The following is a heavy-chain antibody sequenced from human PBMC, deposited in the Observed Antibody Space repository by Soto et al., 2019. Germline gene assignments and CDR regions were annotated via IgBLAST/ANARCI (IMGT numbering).Heavy chain of an antibody. CDR1: GYTLTELS. J-gene: IGHJ4*02. Sequence: ASVKVSCKVSGYTLTELSMHWVRQAPGKGVEWMGGFDPEDGETNYPQKFHGRETMTDDTLTDTAYMELSSLRSEDTAVYYCATDRWFDYWGQGTLVTVSS. V-gene: IGHV1-24*01. CDR3: ATDRWFDY. D-gene: IGHD2-15*01. CDR2: FDPEDGET.